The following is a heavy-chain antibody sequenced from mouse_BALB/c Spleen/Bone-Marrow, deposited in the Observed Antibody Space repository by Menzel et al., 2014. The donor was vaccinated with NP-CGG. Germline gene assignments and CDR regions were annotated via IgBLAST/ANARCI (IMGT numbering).Heavy chain of an antibody. D-gene: IGHD1-2*01. CDR1: GYTFTDYN. CDR2: IYPYNGGT. CDR3: ARRFITTAAWFAY. Sequence: EVKLVESGPELVKPGASAKISCKASGYTFTDYNMHWVQQSHGKSLEWIGYIYPYNGGTGYNQKFKSKATLTVDNSSSTAYMELRSLTSEDSAVYYCARRFITTAAWFAYWGQGTLVTVSA. J-gene: IGHJ3*01. V-gene: IGHV1S29*02.